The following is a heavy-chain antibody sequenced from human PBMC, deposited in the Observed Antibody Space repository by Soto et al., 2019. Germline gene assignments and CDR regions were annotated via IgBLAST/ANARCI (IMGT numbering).Heavy chain of an antibody. J-gene: IGHJ4*02. D-gene: IGHD3-9*01. CDR3: ARAINLRGYLDY. V-gene: IGHV1-46*01. Sequence: ASVKFSCKASGYTFTSYYMHWVRQAPGQVLECMVIINPSGGSASDXXKFQGRVXXTRDTSTSTAXMELSXLRCEDTGVYYCARAINLRGYLDYWAQGTLVTVSS. CDR2: INPSGGSA. CDR1: GYTFTSYY.